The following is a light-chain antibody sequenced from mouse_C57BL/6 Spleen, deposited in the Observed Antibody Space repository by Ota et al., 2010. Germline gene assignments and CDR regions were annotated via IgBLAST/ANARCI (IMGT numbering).Light chain of an antibody. CDR2: TAS. CDR3: QQGQNYPLT. J-gene: IGKJ1*01. V-gene: IGKV15-103*01. Sequence: DIQMNQSPSSLSASLGDTITITCHASQNINVWLSWYQQKPGNIPKLLIYTASNLHTGVPSRFRGSGSGTGFTLTISSLQPEDIATYSCQQGQNYPLTFGGGTKLEIK. CDR1: QNINVW.